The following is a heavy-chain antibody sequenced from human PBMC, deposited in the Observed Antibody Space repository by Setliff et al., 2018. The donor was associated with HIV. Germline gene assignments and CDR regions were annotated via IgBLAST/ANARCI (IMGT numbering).Heavy chain of an antibody. CDR3: ATGSHGEGATDY. CDR1: GGTFSSYA. J-gene: IGHJ4*02. D-gene: IGHD1-26*01. CDR2: IIPIFGIA. Sequence: ASVKVSCKASGGTFSSYAISWVRQAPGQGLEWMGGIIPIFGIANYAQKFQGRVTITADKSTSTAYMELSSLRSEDTAVYYCATGSHGEGATDYWGRGTLVTVS. V-gene: IGHV1-69*10.